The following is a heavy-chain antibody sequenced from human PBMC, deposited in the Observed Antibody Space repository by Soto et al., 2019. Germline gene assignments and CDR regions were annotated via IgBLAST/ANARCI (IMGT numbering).Heavy chain of an antibody. D-gene: IGHD7-27*01. CDR2: TSYDGTNK. CDR3: ARDPKTSGGQNWAFNYFDS. J-gene: IGHJ4*02. V-gene: IGHV3-30-3*01. CDR1: GFSFSISP. Sequence: QVQLVESGGGVVQPGRSLRLSCAASGFSFSISPMQWVRQAPGKGPEWVALTSYDGTNKLYADSVKGRFTISRDNSKSTLYLQVDSLRPEDAAVYYCARDPKTSGGQNWAFNYFDSWGQGTLVTVSS.